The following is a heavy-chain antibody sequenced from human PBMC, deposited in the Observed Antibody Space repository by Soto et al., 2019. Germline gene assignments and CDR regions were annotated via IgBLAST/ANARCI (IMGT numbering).Heavy chain of an antibody. CDR2: ISSTTNYI. CDR1: GFTFTRYS. Sequence: GGYLRLSCAASGFTFTRYSMNWVRQAPGKGLEWVSSISSTTNYIYYGDSMKGRFTISRDNAKNSLYLEMNSLRAEDTAVYYCARESEDITSHFDVWGQGTLVTVAS. D-gene: IGHD1-20*01. V-gene: IGHV3-21*06. CDR3: ARESEDITSHFDV. J-gene: IGHJ4*02.